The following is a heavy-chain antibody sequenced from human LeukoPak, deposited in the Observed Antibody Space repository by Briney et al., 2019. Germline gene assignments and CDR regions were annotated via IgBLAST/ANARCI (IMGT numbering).Heavy chain of an antibody. CDR3: AGATDGDYVPY. J-gene: IGHJ4*02. Sequence: GGSLRLSCAASGFTFSSYSMNWVRQAPGKGLEWVSSISSSSSYINYADSVKGRFTISRDNAKNSLYLQMNSLRAEDTAVYYCAGATDGDYVPYWGQGTLVTVSS. D-gene: IGHD4-17*01. V-gene: IGHV3-21*01. CDR2: ISSSSSYI. CDR1: GFTFSSYS.